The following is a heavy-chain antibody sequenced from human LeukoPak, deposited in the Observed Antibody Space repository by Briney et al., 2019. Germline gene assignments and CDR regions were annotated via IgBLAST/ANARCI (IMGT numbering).Heavy chain of an antibody. Sequence: ASVKVSCKASGYTFTSYGISWVRQAPGQGLEWMGWISAYNGNTNYAQKLQGRVTMTTDTSTSTAYMELRSLGSDDTAVYYCARSRESIAAAGTLDYWGQGTLVTVSS. D-gene: IGHD6-13*01. CDR1: GYTFTSYG. J-gene: IGHJ4*02. CDR3: ARSRESIAAAGTLDY. CDR2: ISAYNGNT. V-gene: IGHV1-18*01.